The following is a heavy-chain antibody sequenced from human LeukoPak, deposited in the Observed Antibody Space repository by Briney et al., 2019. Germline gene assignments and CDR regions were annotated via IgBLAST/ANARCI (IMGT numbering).Heavy chain of an antibody. CDR3: ARGSRDYGDYFLDNY. D-gene: IGHD4-17*01. J-gene: IGHJ4*02. CDR1: GYTFSFTSYY. CDR2: INLSGGGT. Sequence: ASVKVSCKASGYTFSFTSYYMNWVRQAPGQGLEWMGIINLSGGGTSYAQKFQGRVTMTRDTSTSAVYMVLSSLRSEDTAVYYCARGSRDYGDYFLDNYWGQGTLVTVSS. V-gene: IGHV1-46*01.